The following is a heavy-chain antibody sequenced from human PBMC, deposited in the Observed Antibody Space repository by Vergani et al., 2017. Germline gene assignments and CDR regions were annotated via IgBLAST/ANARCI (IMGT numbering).Heavy chain of an antibody. CDR2: IYYSGST. D-gene: IGHD6-13*01. V-gene: IGHV4-31*03. Sequence: QVQLQESGPGLVKPSQTLSLPCTVSGGSISSGGYYWSWIRQHPGKGLEWIGYIYYSGSTYYNPSLKSRLTISVDTSKNQFSLKLSSVTAADTAVYYCARSLYSSSWTPFDYWGQGTLVTVSS. J-gene: IGHJ4*02. CDR1: GGSISSGGYY. CDR3: ARSLYSSSWTPFDY.